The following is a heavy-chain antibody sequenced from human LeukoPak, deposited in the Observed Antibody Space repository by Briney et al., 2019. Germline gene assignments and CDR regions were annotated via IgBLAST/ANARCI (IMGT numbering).Heavy chain of an antibody. CDR2: MNPNSGNT. D-gene: IGHD1-26*01. V-gene: IGHV1-8*01. CDR1: GYTFTSYD. J-gene: IGHJ3*02. Sequence: ASVKVSCKASGYTFTSYDINWVRQATGQGLEWMGWMNPNSGNTGYAQKFQGRVTMTRNTSISTAYMELSSLRSEDTAVYYCARTSGSYPWDAFDIWGQGTMVTVSS. CDR3: ARTSGSYPWDAFDI.